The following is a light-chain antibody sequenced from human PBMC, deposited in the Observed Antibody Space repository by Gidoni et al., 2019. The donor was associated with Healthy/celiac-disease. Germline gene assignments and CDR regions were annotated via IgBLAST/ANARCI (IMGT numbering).Light chain of an antibody. V-gene: IGLV2-23*01. CDR2: EGS. CDR1: SSDVGSYNL. Sequence: QSALTQPASASGSPGQSITISCTGTSSDVGSYNLVSWYQPPPGKAPKLMIYEGSKRPTGVSNRFSGSKSGNTASLTISGLQAEDEADYYCCSYAGSSTWVFGGGTKLTVL. J-gene: IGLJ3*02. CDR3: CSYAGSSTWV.